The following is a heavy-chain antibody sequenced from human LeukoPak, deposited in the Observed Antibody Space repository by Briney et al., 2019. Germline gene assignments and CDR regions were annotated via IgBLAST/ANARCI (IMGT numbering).Heavy chain of an antibody. CDR1: GFTFSSYG. Sequence: GRSLRLSCAASGFTFSSYGLHWVRQAPGKGLEWVAVIWYDGSNQYYAYSVKGRFIISSDNSKNTLYLQMNSLSAEDAAVYYCARDPYSRSGPYFCYWGQGTLVTVSS. J-gene: IGHJ4*02. V-gene: IGHV3-33*01. D-gene: IGHD1-26*01. CDR2: IWYDGSNQ. CDR3: ARDPYSRSGPYFCY.